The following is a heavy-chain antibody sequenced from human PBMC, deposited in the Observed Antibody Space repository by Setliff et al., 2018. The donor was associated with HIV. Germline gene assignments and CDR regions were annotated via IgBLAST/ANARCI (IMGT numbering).Heavy chain of an antibody. V-gene: IGHV1-69*10. CDR1: GGTFSSYA. J-gene: IGHJ3*02. Sequence: ASVKVSCKASGGTFSSYAISWVRQAPGQGLEWMGGIIPILGIANYAQKFQGRVTITADKSTSTAYMELSSLRSEDTAVYYCARAPELYSGSYDAFDIWGQGTMVTVSS. D-gene: IGHD1-26*01. CDR3: ARAPELYSGSYDAFDI. CDR2: IIPILGIA.